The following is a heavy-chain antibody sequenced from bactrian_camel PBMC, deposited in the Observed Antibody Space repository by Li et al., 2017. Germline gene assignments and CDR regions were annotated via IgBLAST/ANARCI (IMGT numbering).Heavy chain of an antibody. J-gene: IGHJ4*01. V-gene: IGHV3S10*01. CDR2: ISSDGRT. CDR3: AADRIWGRILRGTADY. D-gene: IGHD3*01. CDR1: GVTFEGAD. Sequence: DVQLVESGGGSVQTGETLRLSCLGVGVTFEGADMNWYRQPPGKRCELVASISSDGRTYYTDSVKGRFTIYEDNAKNTVYLQMNSLKPDDTAMYYCAADRIWGRILRGTADYWGQGTQVTVS.